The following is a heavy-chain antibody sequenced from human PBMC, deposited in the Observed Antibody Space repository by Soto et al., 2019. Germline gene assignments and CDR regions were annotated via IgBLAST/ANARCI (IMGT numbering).Heavy chain of an antibody. D-gene: IGHD2-15*01. CDR3: AKAGIVVVVAATLFDY. CDR2: ISGSGGST. Sequence: GGSLRLSCAASVFTFSSYAMSWVRQAPGKGLEWVSAISGSGGSTYYADSVKGRFTISRDNSKNTLYLQMNSLRAEDTAVYYCAKAGIVVVVAATLFDYWGQGTLVTVSS. V-gene: IGHV3-23*01. J-gene: IGHJ4*02. CDR1: VFTFSSYA.